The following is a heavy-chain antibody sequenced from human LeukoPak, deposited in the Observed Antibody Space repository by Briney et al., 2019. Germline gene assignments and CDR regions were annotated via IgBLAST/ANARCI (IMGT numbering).Heavy chain of an antibody. CDR3: ARDGVEMATIGIDY. D-gene: IGHD5-24*01. CDR1: GFTFSSYS. Sequence: GGSLRLSCAASGFTFSSYSMNWVRQAPGKGLEWVSSISSNSSYIYYADSVKGRFTISRDNAKNSLYLQMNSLRAEDTAVYYCARDGVEMATIGIDYWGQGTLVTVSS. J-gene: IGHJ4*02. CDR2: ISSNSSYI. V-gene: IGHV3-21*01.